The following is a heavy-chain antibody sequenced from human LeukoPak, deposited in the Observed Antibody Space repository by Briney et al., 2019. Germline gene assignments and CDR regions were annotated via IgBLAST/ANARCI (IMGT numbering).Heavy chain of an antibody. CDR3: ARVSGSGSYAFDY. V-gene: IGHV4-38-2*02. J-gene: IGHJ4*02. D-gene: IGHD3-10*01. CDR1: GYSISSGYY. Sequence: PSETLSLTCTVSGYSISSGYYWGWIRQPPGKGLEWIGSIYHSGSTYYNPSLKSRVTVSVDTSKNQFSLKLSSVTAADTAVYYCARVSGSGSYAFDYWGQGTLVTVSS. CDR2: IYHSGST.